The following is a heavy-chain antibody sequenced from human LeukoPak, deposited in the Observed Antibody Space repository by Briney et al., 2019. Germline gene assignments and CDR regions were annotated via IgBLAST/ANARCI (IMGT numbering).Heavy chain of an antibody. CDR2: ISGSGGST. CDR3: AKAYYYGSGGYYGMDV. V-gene: IGHV3-23*01. D-gene: IGHD3-10*01. J-gene: IGHJ6*02. CDR1: GFTFSSYA. Sequence: GGSLRLSCAASGFTFSSYAMSWVRQAPGKGREWVSAISGSGGSTYYADSVKGRFTISRDNSKNTLYLQMNSLRAEDTAVYYCAKAYYYGSGGYYGMDVWGQGTTVTVSS.